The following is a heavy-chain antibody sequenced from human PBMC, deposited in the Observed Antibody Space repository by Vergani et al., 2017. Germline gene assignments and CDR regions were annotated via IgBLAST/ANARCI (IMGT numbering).Heavy chain of an antibody. V-gene: IGHV1-46*01. D-gene: IGHD3-10*01. CDR2: INPSGGST. CDR1: GYTFTSYY. CDR3: ARGPVLLWFGETFDY. J-gene: IGHJ4*02. Sequence: QVQLVQSGAEVKKPGASVKVSCKASGYTFTSYYMHWVRQAPGQGLEWMGIINPSGGSTSYAQKFQGRVTMTRDTSTSTVYMELSSLRSEDTAVYYCARGPVLLWFGETFDYWGQGTLVTVSS.